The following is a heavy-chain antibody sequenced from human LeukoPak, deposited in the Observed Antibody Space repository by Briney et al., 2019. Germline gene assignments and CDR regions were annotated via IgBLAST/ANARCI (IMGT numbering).Heavy chain of an antibody. J-gene: IGHJ6*03. CDR3: AREVYSYGFGYYYYYMDV. D-gene: IGHD5-18*01. CDR1: GFTFSSYA. V-gene: IGHV3-30*04. Sequence: PGGSLRLSCAASGFTFSSYAMHWVRQAPGKGLEWVAVISYDGSNKYYADSVKGRFTISRDNSKNTLYLQMNSLRAEDTAVYYCAREVYSYGFGYYYYYMDVWGKGTTVTVSS. CDR2: ISYDGSNK.